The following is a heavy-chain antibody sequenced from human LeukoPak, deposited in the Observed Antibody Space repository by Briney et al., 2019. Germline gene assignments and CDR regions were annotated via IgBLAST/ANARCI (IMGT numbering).Heavy chain of an antibody. Sequence: PGGSLRLSCAVSGFTFSSYAMSWVRQAPGKGLEWVANIKQDGSEKYYVDSVKGRFTISRDNAKNSLYLQMNSLRAEDTAVYYCARVAYYYDSSGYSPHFDYWGQGTLVTVSS. CDR1: GFTFSSYA. CDR2: IKQDGSEK. V-gene: IGHV3-7*01. J-gene: IGHJ4*02. D-gene: IGHD3-22*01. CDR3: ARVAYYYDSSGYSPHFDY.